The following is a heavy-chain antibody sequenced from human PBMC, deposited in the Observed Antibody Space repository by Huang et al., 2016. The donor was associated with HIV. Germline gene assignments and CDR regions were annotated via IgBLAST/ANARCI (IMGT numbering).Heavy chain of an antibody. CDR1: TFRFGAYL. J-gene: IGHJ6*02. Sequence: VESGGRLVQPGGSIRLSCVGSTFRFGAYLMSWVRQSPGKGVEWVANIKQDESEKYYVDSVKGRFNISRDNAKKVLFLEMNNVRVEDTATYYCATKTAAMDIWGQGTTVTVS. V-gene: IGHV3-7*01. D-gene: IGHD1-7*01. CDR2: IKQDESEK. CDR3: ATKTAAMDI.